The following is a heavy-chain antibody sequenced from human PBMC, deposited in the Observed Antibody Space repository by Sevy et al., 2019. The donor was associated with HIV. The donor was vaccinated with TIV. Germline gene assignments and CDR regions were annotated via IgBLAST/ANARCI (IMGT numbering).Heavy chain of an antibody. J-gene: IGHJ6*02. CDR3: ARLDILRYFDWLLGDYYGMDV. CDR2: INPNSGGT. CDR1: GYTFTGYY. V-gene: IGHV1-2*02. D-gene: IGHD3-9*01. Sequence: ASVKVSCKASGYTFTGYYMHWVRQAPGQELEWMGWINPNSGGTNYAQKFQGRVTMTRDTSISTAYMELSRLRSDDTAVYYCARLDILRYFDWLLGDYYGMDVWGQGTTVTVSS.